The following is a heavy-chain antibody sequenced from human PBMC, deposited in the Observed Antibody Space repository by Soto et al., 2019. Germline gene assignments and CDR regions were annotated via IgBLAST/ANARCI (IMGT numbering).Heavy chain of an antibody. CDR3: ARETYGDYVGSFDP. J-gene: IGHJ5*02. CDR1: GGSITNSNW. CDR2: ISHNGNT. V-gene: IGHV4-4*02. D-gene: IGHD4-17*01. Sequence: SETLSLTCAVSGGSITNSNWWTWVRQPPGKGLEWIGEISHNGNTNYNPSLKSRVTISVDRSKNQFSLKVRSVTAADTAVYYCARETYGDYVGSFDPWGQGIQVTVSS.